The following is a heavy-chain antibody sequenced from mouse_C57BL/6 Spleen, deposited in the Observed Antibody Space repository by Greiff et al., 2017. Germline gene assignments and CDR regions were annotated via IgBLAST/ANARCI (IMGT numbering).Heavy chain of an antibody. D-gene: IGHD2-3*01. CDR2: LNPSTGGT. V-gene: IGHV1-42*01. J-gene: IGHJ2*01. CDR1: GYSFTGYY. CDR3: ARRGLYDGYYVDY. Sequence: VQLQQSGPELVKPGASVKISCKASGYSFTGYYMNWVKQSPEKSLEWIGELNPSTGGTTYNQKFKAKATLTVDKSSSTAYMQRKSLTSEDSAVYYCARRGLYDGYYVDYWGQGTTLTVSS.